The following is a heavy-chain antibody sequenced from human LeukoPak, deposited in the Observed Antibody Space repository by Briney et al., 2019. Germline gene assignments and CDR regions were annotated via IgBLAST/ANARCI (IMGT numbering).Heavy chain of an antibody. D-gene: IGHD2-15*01. CDR2: ISYDGTND. J-gene: IGHJ4*02. CDR3: ATDGYCSGGNCYAGHFHY. V-gene: IGHV3-30*03. CDR1: EFRFRSYG. Sequence: GGSLRLSCAASEFRFRSYGMNWVRQAPGKGLEWVALISYDGTNDYYVDSVRGRFTVSRDNSKNTLSLQMNSLRGEDTALYYCATDGYCSGGNCYAGHFHYWGQGTLVTVSS.